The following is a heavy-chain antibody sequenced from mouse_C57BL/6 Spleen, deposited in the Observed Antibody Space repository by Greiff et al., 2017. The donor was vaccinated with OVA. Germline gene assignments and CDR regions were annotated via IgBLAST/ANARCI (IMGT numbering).Heavy chain of an antibody. V-gene: IGHV1-64*01. Sequence: QVQLQQPGAELVKPGASVKLSCKASGYTFTSYWMHWVKQRPGQGLEWIGMIHPTSGSTNYNEKFKSKATLTVDKSSSTAYMQLSSLTSEDSAVYYCAIQYYGPFAWFAYWGQGTLVTVSA. D-gene: IGHD1-1*02. CDR2: IHPTSGST. J-gene: IGHJ3*01. CDR1: GYTFTSYW. CDR3: AIQYYGPFAWFAY.